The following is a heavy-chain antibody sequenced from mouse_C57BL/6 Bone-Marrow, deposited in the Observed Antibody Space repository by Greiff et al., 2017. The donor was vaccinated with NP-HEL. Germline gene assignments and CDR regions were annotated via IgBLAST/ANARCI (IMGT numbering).Heavy chain of an antibody. Sequence: EVNVVESGGGLVQPKGSLKLSCAASGFSFNTYAMNWVRQAPGKGLEWVARIRSKSNNYATYYADSVKDRFTISRDDSESMLYLQMNNLKTEDTAMYYCVRHKGIIITTVVGYFDVWGTGTTVTVSS. V-gene: IGHV10-1*01. J-gene: IGHJ1*03. CDR1: GFSFNTYA. CDR3: VRHKGIIITTVVGYFDV. CDR2: IRSKSNNYAT. D-gene: IGHD1-1*01.